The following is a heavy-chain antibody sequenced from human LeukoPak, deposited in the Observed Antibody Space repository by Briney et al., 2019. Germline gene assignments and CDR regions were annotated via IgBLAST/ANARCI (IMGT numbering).Heavy chain of an antibody. V-gene: IGHV3-13*01. Sequence: PGGSLRLSCAASGFTFSSYAMSWVRQAPGKGLEWVSAIGTVGDTYYPGSVKGRFTISRENAKNSLYLQMNSLRTEDTAVYYCARVRYGTYDYWGQGTLVTVSS. D-gene: IGHD4-17*01. J-gene: IGHJ4*02. CDR2: IGTVGDT. CDR1: GFTFSSYA. CDR3: ARVRYGTYDY.